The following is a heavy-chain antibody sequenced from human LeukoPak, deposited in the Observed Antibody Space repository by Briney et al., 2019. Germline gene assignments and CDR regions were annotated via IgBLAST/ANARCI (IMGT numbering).Heavy chain of an antibody. CDR3: ARGGAVYDYVWGSYRYPDY. Sequence: SETLSLTCAVYGGSFSGYYWTWIRQPPGKGLEWIGEINHSGSTNYNPSLKSRVTISVDTSKNHFSLKLSSVTAADTAVYYCARGGAVYDYVWGSYRYPDYWGQGTLVTVSS. J-gene: IGHJ4*02. D-gene: IGHD3-16*02. CDR1: GGSFSGYY. V-gene: IGHV4-34*01. CDR2: INHSGST.